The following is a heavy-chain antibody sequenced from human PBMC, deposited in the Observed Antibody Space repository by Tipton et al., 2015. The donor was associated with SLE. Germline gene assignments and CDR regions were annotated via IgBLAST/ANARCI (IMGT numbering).Heavy chain of an antibody. CDR1: VGSISSYY. Sequence: TLSLTCTISVGSISSYYWSWIRQPAGGGLEWIGRIYTNENTNYNPSLTTRVTMSVDTSKNHFSLKLISVTAADTAVYYCAREFLNPVTTVHYYFDLWGRGTLVTVSS. J-gene: IGHJ2*01. V-gene: IGHV4-4*07. CDR3: AREFLNPVTTVHYYFDL. CDR2: IYTNENT. D-gene: IGHD4-11*01.